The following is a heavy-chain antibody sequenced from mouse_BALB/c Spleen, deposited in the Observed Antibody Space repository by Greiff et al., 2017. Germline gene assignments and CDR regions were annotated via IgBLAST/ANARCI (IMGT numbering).Heavy chain of an antibody. CDR2: INPSNGRT. CDR1: GYTFTSYW. CDR3: ARWGTVVAWFAY. D-gene: IGHD1-1*02. V-gene: IGHV1S81*02. J-gene: IGHJ3*01. Sequence: QVQLQQPGAELVKPGASVKLSCKASGYTFTSYWMHWVKQRPGQGLEWIGEINPSNGRTNYNEKFKSKATLTVDKSSSTAYMQLSSLTSEDSAVYYCARWGTVVAWFAYWGQGTLVTVSA.